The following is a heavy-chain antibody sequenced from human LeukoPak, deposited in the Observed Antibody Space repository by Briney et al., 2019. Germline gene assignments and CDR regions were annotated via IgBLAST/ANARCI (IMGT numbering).Heavy chain of an antibody. CDR1: GFTFSNAW. CDR3: TTTFLRGVMGY. Sequence: GGSLRLSCAASGFTFSNAWMNWVRQAPGKGLEWVARIKSKADGETIDYAAPVKGRFTISRDDSRNTLYLQMNNLKTEDAAVYYCTTTFLRGVMGYWGQGTLVTVSS. D-gene: IGHD3-10*01. CDR2: IKSKADGETI. V-gene: IGHV3-15*07. J-gene: IGHJ4*02.